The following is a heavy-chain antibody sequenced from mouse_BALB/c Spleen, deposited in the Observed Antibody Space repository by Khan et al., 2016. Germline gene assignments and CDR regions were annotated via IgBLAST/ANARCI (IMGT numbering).Heavy chain of an antibody. V-gene: IGHV1-9*01. Sequence: QVQLQQSGAELMKPGASVKISCKATGYTFSSYWIEWVQQRPGHGLEWIGEILPGSGSTNYNEKFRGKATFTADTSSTTAYMQLRSLTSEDSAVHYCARTDRRGYFDYGGQGTTLTVSS. CDR1: GYTFSSYW. CDR3: ARTDRRGYFDY. J-gene: IGHJ2*01. CDR2: ILPGSGST.